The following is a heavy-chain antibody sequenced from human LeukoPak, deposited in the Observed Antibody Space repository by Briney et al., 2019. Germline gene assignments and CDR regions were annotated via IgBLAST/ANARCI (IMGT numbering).Heavy chain of an antibody. J-gene: IGHJ6*02. Sequence: PGGSLRLSCAASGFTFSDYYMSWIRQAPGKGLEWVSYISSSGSTIYYADSVKGRLTISRDNAKNSLYLQMNSLRAEDTAVYYCARKEYYYGSGSYGMDVWGQGTTVTVSS. CDR2: ISSSGSTI. V-gene: IGHV3-11*01. CDR3: ARKEYYYGSGSYGMDV. CDR1: GFTFSDYY. D-gene: IGHD3-10*01.